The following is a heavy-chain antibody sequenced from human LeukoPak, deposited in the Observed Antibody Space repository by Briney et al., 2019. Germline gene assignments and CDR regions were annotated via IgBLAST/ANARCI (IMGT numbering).Heavy chain of an antibody. J-gene: IGHJ4*02. Sequence: SETLSLTCTVSGGSVSSDYWSWIRQPPGKGLEWIGYIYHTGNSDYNPSFKSRATISLDTSKNQFSLKLTSVTAADTAVYFCARHPLSSPFDYWGQGTLVTVSS. V-gene: IGHV4-59*08. CDR3: ARHPLSSPFDY. CDR1: GGSVSSDY. CDR2: IYHTGNS.